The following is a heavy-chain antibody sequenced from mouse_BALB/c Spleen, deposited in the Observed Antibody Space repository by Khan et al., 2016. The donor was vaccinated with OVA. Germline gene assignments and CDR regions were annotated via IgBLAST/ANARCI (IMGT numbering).Heavy chain of an antibody. J-gene: IGHJ3*01. Sequence: QVQLKESGAELVRPGVSVKISCKGSGYTFTDFTMHWVKQSHAMSLEWIGVISTYYGDADYNQKFKGKATMTVDKSSNTAYMDLARLKSEDSAIYYCARGGGGDRFLYWGQGTLVTVSA. CDR2: ISTYYGDA. CDR3: ARGGGGDRFLY. CDR1: GYTFTDFT. V-gene: IGHV1S137*01.